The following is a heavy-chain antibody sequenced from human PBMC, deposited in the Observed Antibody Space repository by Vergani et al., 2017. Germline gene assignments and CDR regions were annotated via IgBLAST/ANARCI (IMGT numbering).Heavy chain of an antibody. CDR1: GYTFTGYY. Sequence: QVQLVQSGAEVKKPGASVKVSCKASGYTFTGYYMHWVRQAPGQGLEWMGWINPNSGGTNYAQKFQGRVTMTRDTSISTAYMELSRLRSDDRAGYYCAKRCMRGSGTPAGPCYWGQGTLVTVSS. J-gene: IGHJ4*02. D-gene: IGHD2-2*01. CDR3: AKRCMRGSGTPAGPCY. V-gene: IGHV1-2*02. CDR2: INPNSGGT.